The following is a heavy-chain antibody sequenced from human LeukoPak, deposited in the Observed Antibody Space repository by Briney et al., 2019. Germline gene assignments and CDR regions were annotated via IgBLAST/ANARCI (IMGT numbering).Heavy chain of an antibody. V-gene: IGHV1-69*04. CDR2: IIPIFGIA. D-gene: IGHD2-2*01. CDR1: GGTFSSYA. CDR3: AIESCSSTSCYLGWFDP. Sequence: ASVKVSCKASGGTFSSYAISWVRQAPGQGLEWMGRIIPIFGIANYAQKFQGRVTITADKSTSTAYMELSSLRSEDTAVYYCAIESCSSTSCYLGWFDPWGQGTLVTVSS. J-gene: IGHJ5*02.